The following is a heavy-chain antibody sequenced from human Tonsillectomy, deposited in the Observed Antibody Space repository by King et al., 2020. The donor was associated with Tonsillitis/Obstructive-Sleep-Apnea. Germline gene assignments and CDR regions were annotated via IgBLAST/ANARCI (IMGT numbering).Heavy chain of an antibody. D-gene: IGHD2-2*01. CDR2: INHSGST. V-gene: IGHV4-34*01. Sequence: VQLQQWGAGLLKPSETLSLTCAVYGGSFSGYYWSWIRQPPGKGLEWIGEINHSGSTNYNPSLKSRVTISVDTSKNQFSLKLSSVTAADTAVYYCAREVPAAIGSNWFDPWGQGTLVTVSS. CDR1: GGSFSGYY. CDR3: AREVPAAIGSNWFDP. J-gene: IGHJ5*02.